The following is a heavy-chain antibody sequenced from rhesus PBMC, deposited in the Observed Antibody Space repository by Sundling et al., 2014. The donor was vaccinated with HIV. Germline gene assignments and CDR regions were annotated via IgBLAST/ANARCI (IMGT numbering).Heavy chain of an antibody. CDR3: ARDLGLFSWNYYGLDS. CDR1: GFSITSSYYY. V-gene: IGHV4-122*02. D-gene: IGHD3-34*01. CDR2: ITYSGST. Sequence: QVQLQESGPGLVKASETLSLTCAVSGFSITSSYYYWNWIRQSPGKGLEWIGYITYSGSTYYNPSLKSRVTISKDTSTNQFSLRLRSVTAADAAVYYCARDLGLFSWNYYGLDSWGQGVAVTVSS. J-gene: IGHJ6*01.